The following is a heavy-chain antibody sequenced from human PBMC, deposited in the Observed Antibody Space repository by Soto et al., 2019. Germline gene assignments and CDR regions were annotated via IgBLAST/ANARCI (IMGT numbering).Heavy chain of an antibody. V-gene: IGHV3-48*03. CDR2: ISGSGSAK. Sequence: QPGGSLRLSCAASGFTFSKYDMIWVRQPPGKGLEWLSYISGSGSAKHYADSVKDRFTVSRDNAESSLQLQINGLRAGDTAIYYCARRGFQPDGSGSYYKTYGMDVWGQGTTVTVSS. J-gene: IGHJ6*02. CDR1: GFTFSKYD. D-gene: IGHD3-10*01. CDR3: ARRGFQPDGSGSYYKTYGMDV.